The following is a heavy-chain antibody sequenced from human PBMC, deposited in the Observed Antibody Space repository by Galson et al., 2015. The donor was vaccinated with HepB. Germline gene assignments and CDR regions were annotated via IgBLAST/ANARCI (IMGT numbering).Heavy chain of an antibody. D-gene: IGHD2-2*01. CDR3: ARAGDVVVPAAIDY. CDR2: ISAYNGNT. Sequence: SVKVSCKASGYTFTSYGISWVRQAPGQGLEWMGWISAYNGNTNYAQKLQGRVTMTTDTSTSTAYMELRSLRSDDTAVYYCARAGDVVVPAAIDYWAREPWSPSPQ. V-gene: IGHV1-18*01. J-gene: IGHJ4*02. CDR1: GYTFTSYG.